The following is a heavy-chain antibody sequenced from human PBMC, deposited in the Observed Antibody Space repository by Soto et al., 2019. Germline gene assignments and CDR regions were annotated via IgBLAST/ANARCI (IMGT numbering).Heavy chain of an antibody. CDR1: EFTFSNYG. J-gene: IGHJ6*02. Sequence: QVQLVESGGGVVQPGRSLRLSCAASEFTFSNYGMHWVRQARGKGLEWVAVILNDGSSRYHADSVKDRFTISRDNSKNTLYLQMNSLRAEDTAVYYCARDDEYSGNGMDVWGQGTTVTVS. V-gene: IGHV3-33*01. CDR3: ARDDEYSGNGMDV. D-gene: IGHD3-10*01. CDR2: ILNDGSSR.